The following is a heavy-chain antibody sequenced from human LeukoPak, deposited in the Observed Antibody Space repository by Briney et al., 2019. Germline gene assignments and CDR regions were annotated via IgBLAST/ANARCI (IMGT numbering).Heavy chain of an antibody. J-gene: IGHJ5*02. CDR1: GGSISSYY. Sequence: SETLSLTCTVSGGSISSYYWSWIRQPPGKGLEWIGYIYYSGSTYYNPSLKSRVTISVDTSKNQFSLKLSSVTAADTAVYYCAREELQNWFDPWGQGTLVTVSS. CDR2: IYYSGST. V-gene: IGHV4-30-4*01. D-gene: IGHD3-10*01. CDR3: AREELQNWFDP.